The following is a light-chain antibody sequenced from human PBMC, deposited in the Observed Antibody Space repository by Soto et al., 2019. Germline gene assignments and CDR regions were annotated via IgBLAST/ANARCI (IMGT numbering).Light chain of an antibody. Sequence: QAVVTQEPSLTVSPGGTVTLTCASGTGAVTSGYYPSWFQKKPGQEPRALINRTSHKNSGPPARFSGSLLGVKAALTLSGVQPEDEAEYYCLIYYGGAYVFGTGTKLTV. CDR1: TGAVTSGYY. J-gene: IGLJ1*01. CDR3: LIYYGGAYV. CDR2: RTS. V-gene: IGLV7-43*01.